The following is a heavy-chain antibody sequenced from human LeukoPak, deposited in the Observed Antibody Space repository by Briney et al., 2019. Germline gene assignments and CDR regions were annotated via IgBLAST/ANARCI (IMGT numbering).Heavy chain of an antibody. V-gene: IGHV1-2*02. J-gene: IGHJ4*02. D-gene: IGHD6-13*01. Sequence: GASVKVSCKASGYTFTGYYMHWVRQAPGQGLEWMGWINPNSGGTNYAQKFQGRVTMTRDTSISTAYMELSRLRSDDTAVYYCAKPRNAVAAAGTFSLPGYWGQGTLVTVSS. CDR1: GYTFTGYY. CDR2: INPNSGGT. CDR3: AKPRNAVAAAGTFSLPGY.